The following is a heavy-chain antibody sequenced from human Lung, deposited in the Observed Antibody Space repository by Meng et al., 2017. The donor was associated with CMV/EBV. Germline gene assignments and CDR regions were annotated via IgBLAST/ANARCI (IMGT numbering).Heavy chain of an antibody. D-gene: IGHD3-10*01. CDR1: GSIRNPDHY. V-gene: IGHV4-30-4*01. Sequence: GSIRNPDHYWTWIRQPPGKGLEWIGYIYYSGSSYYNPSLKSRLYISVDTSKNQFSLSLDSATAADTAVYYCARLGASYYYGSGARIWGQGTLVTVSS. CDR3: ARLGASYYYGSGARI. CDR2: IYYSGSS. J-gene: IGHJ4*02.